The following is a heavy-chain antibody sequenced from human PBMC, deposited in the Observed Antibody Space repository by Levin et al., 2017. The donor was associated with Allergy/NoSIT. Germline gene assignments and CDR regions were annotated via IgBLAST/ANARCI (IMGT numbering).Heavy chain of an antibody. V-gene: IGHV4-34*01. J-gene: IGHJ4*02. CDR1: GGSFSGYY. CDR2: INHSGST. Sequence: NTSETLSLTCAVYGGSFSGYYWSWIRQPPGKGLEWIGEINHSGSTNYNPSLKSRVTISVDTSKNQFSLKLSSVTAADTAVYYCARGPYSSSWKIVRAPFDYWGQGTLVTVSS. D-gene: IGHD6-13*01. CDR3: ARGPYSSSWKIVRAPFDY.